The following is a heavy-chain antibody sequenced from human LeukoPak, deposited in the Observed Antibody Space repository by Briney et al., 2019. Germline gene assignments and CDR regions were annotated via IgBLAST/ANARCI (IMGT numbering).Heavy chain of an antibody. Sequence: GESLKISCKGSGYSFTSYWIGWVRQMPGKGLEWMGIIYPGDSDTRYSPSFQGQVTISADKSISTAYLQWSSLKASDTAMYYCARADGPLAPWLAVPAAFYFDYWGQGTLVTVSS. CDR1: GYSFTSYW. V-gene: IGHV5-51*01. J-gene: IGHJ4*02. D-gene: IGHD2-2*01. CDR2: IYPGDSDT. CDR3: ARADGPLAPWLAVPAAFYFDY.